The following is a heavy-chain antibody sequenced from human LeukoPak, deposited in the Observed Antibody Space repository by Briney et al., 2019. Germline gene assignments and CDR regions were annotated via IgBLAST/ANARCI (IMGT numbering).Heavy chain of an antibody. J-gene: IGHJ4*02. CDR2: INHNGGRT. CDR3: AKADRVASAATLDY. Sequence: GGSLRLSCAASGFSFNNYAMSWVRQAPGKGLEWVSTINHNGGRTYYADSLEGRFAISRDNSKNTLFLQMHSLRAEDTAVYYCAKADRVASAATLDYWGQGTLVTVSS. D-gene: IGHD2-15*01. CDR1: GFSFNNYA. V-gene: IGHV3-23*01.